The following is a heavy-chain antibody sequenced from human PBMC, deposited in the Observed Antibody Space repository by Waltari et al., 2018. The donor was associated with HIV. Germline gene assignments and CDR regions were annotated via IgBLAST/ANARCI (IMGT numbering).Heavy chain of an antibody. V-gene: IGHV3-23*01. D-gene: IGHD2-21*01. J-gene: IGHJ4*02. CDR1: GFGFSDSA. Sequence: ELQLLESGGALAQPGGSLSLSCAASGFGFSDSAMTWVRQAPGKGLEWVSSIAVDNKTYYVDSVKGRFSISRDNSRNVVSLRMNALRVEDTAIYYCAQDAGKHGYSFFGFWGQGTLVAVSS. CDR3: AQDAGKHGYSFFGF. CDR2: IAVDNKT.